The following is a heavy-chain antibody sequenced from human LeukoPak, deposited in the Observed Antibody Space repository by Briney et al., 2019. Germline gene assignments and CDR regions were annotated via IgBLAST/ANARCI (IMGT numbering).Heavy chain of an antibody. D-gene: IGHD3-22*01. CDR2: INPPGGST. CDR3: ARGRGVHDSHTYDYFDY. Sequence: ASVTVSFTASGYTFTSYYIHWVRQAPGQGVEWMGIINPPGGSTTYAQKFQGSRLTLTRDTSTSTVYMELSSLRSEDTAVYYCARGRGVHDSHTYDYFDYWGQGSLVTVSS. J-gene: IGHJ4*02. V-gene: IGHV1-46*01. CDR1: GYTFTSYY.